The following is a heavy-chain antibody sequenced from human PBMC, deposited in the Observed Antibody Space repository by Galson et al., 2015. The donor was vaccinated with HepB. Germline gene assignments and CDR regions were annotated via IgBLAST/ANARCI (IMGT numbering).Heavy chain of an antibody. D-gene: IGHD2-2*02. V-gene: IGHV3-30*18. CDR3: AKGRYQLLYSYYYYMDV. Sequence: LRLSCAASGFTFSSYGMHWVRQAPGKGLEWVAVISYDGSNKYYADSVKGRFTISRDNSKNTLYLQMNSLRAEDTAVYYCAKGRYQLLYSYYYYMDVWGKGTTVTVSS. CDR1: GFTFSSYG. CDR2: ISYDGSNK. J-gene: IGHJ6*03.